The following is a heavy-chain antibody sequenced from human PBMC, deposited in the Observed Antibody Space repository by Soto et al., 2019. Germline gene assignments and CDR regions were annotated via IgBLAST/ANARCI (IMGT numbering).Heavy chain of an antibody. CDR2: INHSGST. Sequence: QVQLQQWGAGLLKPSETLSLTCAVYGGSFSGYYWSWIRQPPGKGLEWIGEINHSGSTNYNPSLKSRVXXSXDXXKNQFSLKLSSVTAADTAVYYCARGLKRWLQLFDYWGQGTLVTVSS. CDR3: ARGLKRWLQLFDY. D-gene: IGHD1-1*01. CDR1: GGSFSGYY. V-gene: IGHV4-34*01. J-gene: IGHJ4*02.